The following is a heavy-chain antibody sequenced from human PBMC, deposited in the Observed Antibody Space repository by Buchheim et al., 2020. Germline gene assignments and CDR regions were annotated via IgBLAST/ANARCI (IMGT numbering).Heavy chain of an antibody. J-gene: IGHJ6*02. Sequence: EVQLLESGGGLVQPGGSLRLSCAASGFTFSSYAMSWVRQAPGKGLEWVSVFSGSGGTTYYADSVRGRLTISRDNSKHTLYLQMNSLRAEDTTVYYCAKARESSYYYYGMDVWGQGTT. CDR1: GFTFSSYA. D-gene: IGHD5-24*01. CDR2: FSGSGGTT. V-gene: IGHV3-23*01. CDR3: AKARESSYYYYGMDV.